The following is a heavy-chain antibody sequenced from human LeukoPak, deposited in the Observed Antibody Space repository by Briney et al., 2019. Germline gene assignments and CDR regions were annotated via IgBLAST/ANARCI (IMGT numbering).Heavy chain of an antibody. CDR2: ITITSNYI. CDR1: GFTFSSYT. D-gene: IGHD3-22*01. CDR3: ARQTKDYYDSSGYYYVDY. J-gene: IGHJ4*02. Sequence: PGGSLRLSCAASGFTFSSYTMNWVRQAPGKGLEWVSSITITSNYIFYTDSVRGRFTISRDNAQNSLYLQMKSLRAEDTAVYYCARQTKDYYDSSGYYYVDYWRQGTLVTVSS. V-gene: IGHV3-21*01.